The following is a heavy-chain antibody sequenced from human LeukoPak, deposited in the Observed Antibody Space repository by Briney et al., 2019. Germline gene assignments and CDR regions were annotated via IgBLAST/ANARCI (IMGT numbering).Heavy chain of an antibody. CDR2: ISYDGSNK. V-gene: IGHV3-30*18. Sequence: GRSLRLSCAASGFTFSSYGMHWVRQAPGKGLEWVAVISYDGSNKYYADSVKGRFTISRDNSKNTLYLQMNSLRAEDTAVYYCAKARVAAAGENYYYGMDVWGQGTTVTVSS. J-gene: IGHJ6*02. CDR1: GFTFSSYG. CDR3: AKARVAAAGENYYYGMDV. D-gene: IGHD6-13*01.